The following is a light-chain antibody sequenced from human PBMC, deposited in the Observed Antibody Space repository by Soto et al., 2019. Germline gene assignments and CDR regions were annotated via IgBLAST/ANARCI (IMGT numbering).Light chain of an antibody. V-gene: IGKV3-20*01. Sequence: EIVLTQSPGTLSLSPGERATLSCRASQSVSSSYLAWYQQKPGQAPRLLIYGASSRATGIPDRFSGSGSGTDFTLTISRLEPEDFAVYYCHQYDNSPLTFGQGTEVESK. CDR2: GAS. CDR1: QSVSSSY. J-gene: IGKJ1*01. CDR3: HQYDNSPLT.